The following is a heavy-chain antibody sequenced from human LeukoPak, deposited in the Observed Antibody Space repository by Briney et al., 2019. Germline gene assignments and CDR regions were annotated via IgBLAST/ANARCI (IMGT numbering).Heavy chain of an antibody. J-gene: IGHJ4*02. CDR2: ISGSGGST. D-gene: IGHD4-17*01. Sequence: GGSLRLSCAASGFTFSSYAKSWVRQAPGKGLEWVSAISGSGGSTYYADSVKGRFTISRDNSKNTLYLQMNSLRAEDTAVYYCAKDLSSTVTSNFDYWGQGTLVTVSS. V-gene: IGHV3-23*01. CDR1: GFTFSSYA. CDR3: AKDLSSTVTSNFDY.